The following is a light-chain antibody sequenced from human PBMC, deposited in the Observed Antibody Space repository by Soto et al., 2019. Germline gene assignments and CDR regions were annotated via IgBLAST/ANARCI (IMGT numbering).Light chain of an antibody. V-gene: IGLV2-8*01. J-gene: IGLJ1*01. Sequence: QSVLTQPPSASESPGQSVTISCTGTSSDVGGYHYVSWYQHHPGRAPKLLIYGVEERPPGVPGRLSGSKSGNTASLTVSGLQADDEADYYCLSYGGSNNYVFGTGTKVTVL. CDR2: GVE. CDR1: SSDVGGYHY. CDR3: LSYGGSNNYV.